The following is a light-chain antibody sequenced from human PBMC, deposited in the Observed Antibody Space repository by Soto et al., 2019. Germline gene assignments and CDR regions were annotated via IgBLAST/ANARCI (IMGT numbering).Light chain of an antibody. CDR3: QQSHSTPLT. Sequence: DIQVIQSPSSLSASVGDRVTITCRASLRISKYLNWYQQKPGKAPKLLIYGASTLQSGVPSRFSGTGSGTDFTHIISSLQPEDSATYYCQQSHSTPLTFGGGTKLEI. CDR2: GAS. J-gene: IGKJ4*01. CDR1: LRISKY. V-gene: IGKV1-39*01.